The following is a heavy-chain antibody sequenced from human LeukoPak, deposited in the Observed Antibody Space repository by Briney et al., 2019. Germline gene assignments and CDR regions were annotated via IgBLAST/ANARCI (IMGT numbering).Heavy chain of an antibody. CDR3: ARGDYITMIGGEYFQH. Sequence: ASVKVFCKASGYTFTSYYMHWVRQAPGQGLEWMGINNPSGGSTSYAQKFLGRVTMTRDTSTSTVYVELSSLRSEDTAVYYCARGDYITMIGGEYFQHRGQGTLVTVSS. CDR1: GYTFTSYY. D-gene: IGHD3-22*01. CDR2: NNPSGGST. J-gene: IGHJ1*01. V-gene: IGHV1-46*01.